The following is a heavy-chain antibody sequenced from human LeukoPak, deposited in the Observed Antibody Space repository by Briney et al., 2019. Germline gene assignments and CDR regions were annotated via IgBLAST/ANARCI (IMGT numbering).Heavy chain of an antibody. CDR2: INPSGGST. D-gene: IGHD1-1*01. V-gene: IGHV1-46*01. CDR3: ARGPRGTPEYFQH. Sequence: ASVKVSCKASGGTFSSYAITWVRQAPGQGLEWMGIINPSGGSTSYAQKFQGRVTMTRDMSTSTVYMELSSLRSEDTAVYYCARGPRGTPEYFQHWGQGTLVTVSS. J-gene: IGHJ1*01. CDR1: GGTFSSYA.